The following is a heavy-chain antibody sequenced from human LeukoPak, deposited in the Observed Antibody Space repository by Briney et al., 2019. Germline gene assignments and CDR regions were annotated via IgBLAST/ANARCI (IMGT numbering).Heavy chain of an antibody. V-gene: IGHV4-34*01. CDR3: ARRNYDILTGYYPDY. Sequence: PSATLSLTCAVDGGSFSGYYWSWIRQPPGKGLEWMGEINHSGSTNYNPSLKSRVTISVDTSKNQFSLKLSSVTAADTAVYYCARRNYDILTGYYPDYWGQGTLVTVSS. CDR1: GGSFSGYY. CDR2: INHSGST. J-gene: IGHJ4*02. D-gene: IGHD3-9*01.